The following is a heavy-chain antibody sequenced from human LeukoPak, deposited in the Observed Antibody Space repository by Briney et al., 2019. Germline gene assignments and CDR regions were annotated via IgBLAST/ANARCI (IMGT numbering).Heavy chain of an antibody. J-gene: IGHJ4*02. CDR1: GFTFSNFW. Sequence: GESLRLSCTASGFTFSNFWMGWVRQAPGKGLEWVANIKQDETEKFYLGSVKGRFTISRDNSKNTLYLQMNSLRAEDTAVYYCAKGGGYYYDSSGYLDYWGQGTLVTVSS. CDR3: AKGGGYYYDSSGYLDY. V-gene: IGHV3-7*03. CDR2: IKQDETEK. D-gene: IGHD3-22*01.